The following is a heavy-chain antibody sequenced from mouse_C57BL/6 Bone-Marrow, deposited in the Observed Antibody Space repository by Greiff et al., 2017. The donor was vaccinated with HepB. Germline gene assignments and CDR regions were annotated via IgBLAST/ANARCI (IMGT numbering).Heavy chain of an antibody. Sequence: VQLQQSGAELVRPGTSVKVSCKASGYAFTNYLIEWVKQRPGQGLEWIGVINPGSGGTNYNEKFKGKATLTADKSSSTAYMQLSSLTSEDSAVYFCARPGEFYYDSMDYWGQGTSVTVSS. CDR2: INPGSGGT. V-gene: IGHV1-54*01. J-gene: IGHJ4*01. D-gene: IGHD2-4*01. CDR3: ARPGEFYYDSMDY. CDR1: GYAFTNYL.